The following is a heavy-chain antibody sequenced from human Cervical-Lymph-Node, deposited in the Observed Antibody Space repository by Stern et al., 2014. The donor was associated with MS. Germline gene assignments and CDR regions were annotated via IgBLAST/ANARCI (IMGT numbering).Heavy chain of an antibody. CDR1: GITFNNHG. CDR3: AKETGKAGSSYDY. V-gene: IGHV3-30*18. J-gene: IGHJ4*02. D-gene: IGHD5-18*01. CDR2: ISHDGSVK. Sequence: VQLVESGGGVVQPGRSLRLSCAASGITFNNHGMHWVRQAPGKGLEWVAVISHDGSVKNYADSVKGRFTIFRDNSKMYLQMNSPRADDTAVYYCAKETGKAGSSYDYWGQGTLVTVSS.